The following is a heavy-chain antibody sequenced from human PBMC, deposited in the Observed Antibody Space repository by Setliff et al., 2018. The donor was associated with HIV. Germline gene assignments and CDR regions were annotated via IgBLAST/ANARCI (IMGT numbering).Heavy chain of an antibody. D-gene: IGHD4-17*01. Sequence: ASVKVSCKASGYTFTNYDINWVRQATGQGLEWMGRMNPNSGNTEYAQQFQGRVTMTRNTSISTAYMELSSLRSEDTAVYFCARDLTEVTSTSRRYYYYMAVWGKGTTVTVSS. J-gene: IGHJ6*03. CDR1: GYTFTNYD. CDR3: ARDLTEVTSTSRRYYYYMAV. V-gene: IGHV1-8*02. CDR2: MNPNSGNT.